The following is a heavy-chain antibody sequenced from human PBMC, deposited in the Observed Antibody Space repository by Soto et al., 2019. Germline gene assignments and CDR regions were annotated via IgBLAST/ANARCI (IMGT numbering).Heavy chain of an antibody. D-gene: IGHD3-16*01. CDR3: ASNYAYAEGYYYYGIDV. CDR2: VNSDGSTT. CDR1: GFTFSNYW. Sequence: EVQLVESGGGLVQPGGSLRLSCAASGFTFSNYWMHWVRQAPGKGLVWVSRVNSDGSTTNYADSVKGRFTISRDNAKNTLHLQMNSPGAEDTAVYYCASNYAYAEGYYYYGIDVWGQGTTVTVSS. V-gene: IGHV3-74*01. J-gene: IGHJ6*02.